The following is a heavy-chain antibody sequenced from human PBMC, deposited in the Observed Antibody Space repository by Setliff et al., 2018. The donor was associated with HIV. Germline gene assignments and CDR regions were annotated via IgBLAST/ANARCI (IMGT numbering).Heavy chain of an antibody. CDR1: GGTFSSYA. V-gene: IGHV1-69*10. J-gene: IGHJ4*02. Sequence: SVKVSCKASGGTFSSYAITWVRQAPGQGLECMGGIIPMLGITNYAQRFQGRLTITADEYTGTAYMELSSLRSEDTAVYYCATRGRDLGFDYWGQGTLVTVSS. CDR2: IIPMLGIT. CDR3: ATRGRDLGFDY. D-gene: IGHD1-1*01.